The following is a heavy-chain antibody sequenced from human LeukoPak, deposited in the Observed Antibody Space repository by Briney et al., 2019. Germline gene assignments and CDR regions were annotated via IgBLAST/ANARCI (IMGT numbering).Heavy chain of an antibody. Sequence: SGGSLRLSCEVSGLTFSNVWMHWVRHAPGQGLVWVSRINTAGSTVYADPVKGRFTISRDNAKNMVYLQMNSLRAEDTAVYYCASFRDTDNWGRGTMVTVSS. CDR1: GLTFSNVW. V-gene: IGHV3-74*01. D-gene: IGHD2-21*01. CDR3: ASFRDTDN. J-gene: IGHJ3*01. CDR2: INTAGST.